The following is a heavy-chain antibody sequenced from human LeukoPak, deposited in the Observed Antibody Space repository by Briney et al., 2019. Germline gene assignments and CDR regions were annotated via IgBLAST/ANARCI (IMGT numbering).Heavy chain of an antibody. V-gene: IGHV4-39*01. CDR1: GGSISSSSYY. CDR3: ARGGYCSGGSCEGEYAFDI. Sequence: PSETLSLTCTVSGGSISSSSYYWGWIRQPPGKGLEWIGSIYYSGSTYYNPSLKSRVTISVDTSKNQFSLKLSSVTAADTAVYYCARGGYCSGGSCEGEYAFDIWGQGAMVTVSS. D-gene: IGHD2-15*01. CDR2: IYYSGST. J-gene: IGHJ3*02.